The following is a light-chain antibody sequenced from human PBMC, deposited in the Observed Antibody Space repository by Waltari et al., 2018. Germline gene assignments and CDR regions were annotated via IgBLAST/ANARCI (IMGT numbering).Light chain of an antibody. V-gene: IGLV2-23*02. J-gene: IGLJ1*01. Sequence: QSALTQPASVSGTPGQSITISCTGTTSDVGAYDLVSWYQQHPGEAPKLLIFEVFKRPSVISRRVSGSKSGSTASLTIAGLQPEDEGDYYCCSYAGRGTYVFGSGTKVTVL. CDR3: CSYAGRGTYV. CDR1: TSDVGAYDL. CDR2: EVF.